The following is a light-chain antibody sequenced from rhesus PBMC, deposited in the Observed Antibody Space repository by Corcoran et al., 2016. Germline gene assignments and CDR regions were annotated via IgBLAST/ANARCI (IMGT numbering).Light chain of an antibody. J-gene: IGKJ1*01. V-gene: IGKV1-22*01. CDR1: QSISSW. CDR3: LQYSSSPWT. Sequence: DIQMTQSPSSLSASVGDTVTITCRASQSISSWLDWYQQKPGKAPKLLIYKASSLQSGVPSRFRGSGSGTDFTLTSSSLQPEDFATYYCLQYSSSPWTFGQGTKVEIK. CDR2: KAS.